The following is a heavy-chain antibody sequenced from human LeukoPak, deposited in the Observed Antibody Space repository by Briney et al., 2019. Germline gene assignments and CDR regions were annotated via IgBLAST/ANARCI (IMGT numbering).Heavy chain of an antibody. CDR1: GFSLNTSGVG. CDR2: IYWDDDK. V-gene: IGHV2-5*02. J-gene: IGHJ5*02. Sequence: SGPTLVNPPQTLTMTCTFSGFSLNTSGVGVGWIRQPPGKALQWLALIYWDDDKRYSPSLKSRLTITKDTSKNQVVLTMTNMDPVDTATYYCAHSNSKRWLQLLRRPNWFDPWGQGTLVTVSS. CDR3: AHSNSKRWLQLLRRPNWFDP. D-gene: IGHD5-24*01.